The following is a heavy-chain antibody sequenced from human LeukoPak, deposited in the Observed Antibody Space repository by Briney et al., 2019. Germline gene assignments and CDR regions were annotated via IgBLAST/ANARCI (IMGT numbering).Heavy chain of an antibody. V-gene: IGHV1-46*01. CDR3: ATDRDSGSYLDAFDI. CDR2: INPSGGST. CDR1: GYTFTSYY. D-gene: IGHD1-26*01. Sequence: ASVKVSCKASGYTFTSYYMHWVRQAPGQGLEWMGIINPSGGSTSYAQKFQGRVTMTRDTSTSTVYMELSRLRSEDTAVYYCATDRDSGSYLDAFDIWGQGTMVTVSS. J-gene: IGHJ3*02.